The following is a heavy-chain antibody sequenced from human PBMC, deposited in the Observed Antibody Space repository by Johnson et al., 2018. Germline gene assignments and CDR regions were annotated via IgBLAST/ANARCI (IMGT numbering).Heavy chain of an antibody. Sequence: QVQLVQSGAEVKKPGSSVKVSCKASGGTFSSYAISWVRQAPGQGLEWMGGIIPIFGTANSAQKFQGRVTITADESTSTAYMELSSLRSEDTAVYYCAREVSAVGIDPAEYFQHWGQGTLVTVSS. J-gene: IGHJ1*01. CDR2: IIPIFGTA. CDR3: AREVSAVGIDPAEYFQH. CDR1: GGTFSSYA. D-gene: IGHD6-13*01. V-gene: IGHV1-69*01.